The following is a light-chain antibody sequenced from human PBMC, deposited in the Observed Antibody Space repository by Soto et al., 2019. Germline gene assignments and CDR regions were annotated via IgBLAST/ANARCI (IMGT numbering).Light chain of an antibody. CDR1: QSVLYSSNNKNY. J-gene: IGKJ1*01. V-gene: IGKV4-1*01. CDR2: WAS. CDR3: QQYYSTPLT. Sequence: DIVMTQSPDSLAVSLGERATINCKSSQSVLYSSNNKNYLAWYQQKPGQPPKLLIYWASTRESGVPDRFSGSGYGTDFTLTISSLQAEDVSVYYCQQYYSTPLTFGQWTKVEIK.